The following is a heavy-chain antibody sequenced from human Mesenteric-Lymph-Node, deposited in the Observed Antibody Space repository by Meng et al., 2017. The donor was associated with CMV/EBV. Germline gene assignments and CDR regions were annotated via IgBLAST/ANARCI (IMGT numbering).Heavy chain of an antibody. D-gene: IGHD3-22*01. V-gene: IGHV3-21*01. CDR2: ISSGSSYI. Sequence: GESLKISCAASGFTFSSYSMNWVRQAPGKGLEWVSSISSGSSYIYYADSVMGRFTISRDNARNSLSLQMNSLRAEDTAVYYCANDMYFESWGQGTLVTVSS. J-gene: IGHJ4*02. CDR1: GFTFSSYS. CDR3: ANDMYFES.